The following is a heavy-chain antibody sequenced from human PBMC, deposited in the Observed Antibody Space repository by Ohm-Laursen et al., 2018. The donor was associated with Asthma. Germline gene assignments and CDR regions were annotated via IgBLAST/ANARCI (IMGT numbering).Heavy chain of an antibody. CDR1: GGTFSSYA. CDR3: ARDYMTTGVWFDP. D-gene: IGHD4-23*01. J-gene: IGHJ5*02. Sequence: SVKVSCKASGGTFSSYAISWVRQAPGQGLEWMGGIIPIFGTANYAQKFQGRVTITADESTSTAYMELSSLRSEDTAVYYCARDYMTTGVWFDPWGQGTLVTVSS. CDR2: IIPIFGTA. V-gene: IGHV1-69*13.